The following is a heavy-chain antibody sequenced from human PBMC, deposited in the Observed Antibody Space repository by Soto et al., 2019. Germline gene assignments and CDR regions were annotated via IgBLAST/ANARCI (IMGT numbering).Heavy chain of an antibody. D-gene: IGHD3-3*01. J-gene: IGHJ6*02. CDR3: ARWPSITIFGVVITGNYYGMDV. CDR1: GGSISSGGYS. V-gene: IGHV4-30-2*01. Sequence: PSETLSLTCAVSGGSISSGGYSWSWIRQPPGKGLEWIGYIYHSGSTYYNPSLKSRVIISVDKSKNQFSLKLSSVTDADTAVYYCARWPSITIFGVVITGNYYGMDVWGQGTTVTVSS. CDR2: IYHSGST.